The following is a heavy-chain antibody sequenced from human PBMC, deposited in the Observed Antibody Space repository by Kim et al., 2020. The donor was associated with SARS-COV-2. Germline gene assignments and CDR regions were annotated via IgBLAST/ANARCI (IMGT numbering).Heavy chain of an antibody. CDR2: INTNTGNP. J-gene: IGHJ4*02. V-gene: IGHV7-4-1*02. D-gene: IGHD6-19*01. Sequence: ASVKVSCKASGYTFTSYAMNWVRQAPGQGLEWMGWINTNTGNPTYAQGFTGRFVFSLDTSVSTAYLQISSLKAEDTAVYYCARQSRVAGTFSDVGYWGQGTLVTVSS. CDR1: GYTFTSYA. CDR3: ARQSRVAGTFSDVGY.